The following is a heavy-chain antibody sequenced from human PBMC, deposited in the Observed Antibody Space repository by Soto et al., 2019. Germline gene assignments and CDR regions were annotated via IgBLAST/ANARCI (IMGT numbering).Heavy chain of an antibody. CDR3: ARHRTTVVRRYFDY. J-gene: IGHJ4*02. CDR2: MYYSGST. Sequence: SETLSLTCTVSGGSISSSSYYWGWIRQPPGKGLEWIGSMYYSGSTYYNPSLKSRVTISVDTSKNQFSLKLSSVTAADTAVYYCARHRTTVVRRYFDYWGQGTLVTVSS. D-gene: IGHD3-10*01. CDR1: GGSISSSSYY. V-gene: IGHV4-39*01.